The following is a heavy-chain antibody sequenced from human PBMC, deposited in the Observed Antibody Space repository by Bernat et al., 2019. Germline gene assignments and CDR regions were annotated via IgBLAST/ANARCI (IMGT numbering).Heavy chain of an antibody. D-gene: IGHD3-22*01. CDR1: GGTFSSYA. V-gene: IGHV1-69*01. CDR2: IISIFGTA. J-gene: IGHJ3*02. Sequence: QVQLVQSGAEVKKPGSSVKVSCKASGGTFSSYAISWVRQAPGQGLEWMGGIISIFGTANYAQKFQGRVTITADESTSTAYMELSSLRSEDTAVYYCARGSFIRDYYDSSGRSDAFDIWGQGTMVTVSS. CDR3: ARGSFIRDYYDSSGRSDAFDI.